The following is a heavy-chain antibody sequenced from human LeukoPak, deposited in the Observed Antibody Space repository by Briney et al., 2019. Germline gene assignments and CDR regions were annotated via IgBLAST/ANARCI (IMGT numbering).Heavy chain of an antibody. V-gene: IGHV1-2*02. CDR2: INPNSGGT. D-gene: IGHD3-10*01. J-gene: IGHJ6*03. CDR3: ARGLYGIRGVIKYYYMDV. Sequence: ASVKVSCKASGYTFTGYYMHWVRQAPGQGLEWMGWINPNSGGTNYAQKFQGRVTMTRDTSISTAYMELSRLRSDDTAVYYCARGLYGIRGVIKYYYMDVWGKGTTVTVSS. CDR1: GYTFTGYY.